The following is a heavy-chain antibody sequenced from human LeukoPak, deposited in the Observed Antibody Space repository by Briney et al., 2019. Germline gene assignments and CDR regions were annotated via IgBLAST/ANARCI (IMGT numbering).Heavy chain of an antibody. V-gene: IGHV3-21*01. CDR3: ARGDGQGSGIYSKPPFNS. J-gene: IGHJ4*02. CDR1: GFTFSSYN. Sequence: GGSLRLTCAASGFTFSSYNMNWVRQAPGKGLEWVSSISSSSSYIYYADSVKGRFTISRDNAKNSLYLQMNSLRAEDTAVYYCARGDGQGSGIYSKPPFNSWGQGTLVTVSS. CDR2: ISSSSSYI. D-gene: IGHD3-10*01.